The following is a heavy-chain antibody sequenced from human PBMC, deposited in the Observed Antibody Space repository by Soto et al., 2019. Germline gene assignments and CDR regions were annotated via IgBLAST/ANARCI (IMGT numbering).Heavy chain of an antibody. J-gene: IGHJ4*02. CDR1: GFTFHHFA. CDR2: LSGSGNST. D-gene: IGHD3-10*01. CDR3: AKDYYGSWGFDY. Sequence: EVQLLESGGGLVQPGGSLRLSCVASGFTFHHFAMSWVRQAPGKGLEWVSGLSGSGNSTYYADSVKGRFTISRDNSKNSLHLQMNSLRAEDTAVYYCAKDYYGSWGFDYWGQGTLVTVSS. V-gene: IGHV3-23*01.